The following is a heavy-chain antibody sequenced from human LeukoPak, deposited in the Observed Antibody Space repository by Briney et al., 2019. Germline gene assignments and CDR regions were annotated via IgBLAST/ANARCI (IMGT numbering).Heavy chain of an antibody. Sequence: SETLSLTCTVSGGSISSSSYYWGWIRQPPGKGLEWIGSIYYSGSTYYNPSLKSRVTISVDTSKNQFSLKLSSVTAADTAVYYCARPLSLRYGAKGGYMDVWGKGTTVTVSS. J-gene: IGHJ6*04. V-gene: IGHV4-39*01. CDR3: ARPLSLRYGAKGGYMDV. CDR1: GGSISSSSYY. CDR2: IYYSGST. D-gene: IGHD4-17*01.